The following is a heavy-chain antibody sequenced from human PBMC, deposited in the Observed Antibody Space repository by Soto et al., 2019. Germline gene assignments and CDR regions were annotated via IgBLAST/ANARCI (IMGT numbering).Heavy chain of an antibody. D-gene: IGHD2-2*01. V-gene: IGHV3-7*05. J-gene: IGHJ4*02. Sequence: EVQLVESGGGLVQSGGSLRLSCAASGFTFSSYWMSWVRQGPGKGPEWVANIKQDGSEKYYVDSVKGRFTISRDNAKNSLYLQMTSLRGVDTAVYHCAKSLSAIPGDSWGQGTLVTVSS. CDR1: GFTFSSYW. CDR2: IKQDGSEK. CDR3: AKSLSAIPGDS.